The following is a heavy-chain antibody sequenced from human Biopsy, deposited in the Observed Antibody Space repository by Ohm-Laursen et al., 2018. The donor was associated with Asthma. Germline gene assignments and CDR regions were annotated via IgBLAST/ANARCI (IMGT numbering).Heavy chain of an antibody. CDR2: INPNSGAT. CDR3: ARGQKSAGDRWFDP. Sequence: ASVKVSCKASGYPFIVYHIHCMRQAPGQGLEWMGRINPNSGATNYAQKFQGRATMTRDTSIRTAYMEVSRLRSDDTAVYYCARGQKSAGDRWFDPWGQGTLVTVSS. CDR1: GYPFIVYH. J-gene: IGHJ5*02. D-gene: IGHD6-13*01. V-gene: IGHV1-2*06.